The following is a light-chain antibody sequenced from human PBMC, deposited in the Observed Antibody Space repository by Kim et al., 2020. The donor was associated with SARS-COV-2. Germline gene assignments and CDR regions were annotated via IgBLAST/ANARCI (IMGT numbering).Light chain of an antibody. CDR3: QQYYSYLPYS. CDR1: QGISSY. J-gene: IGKJ2*03. Sequence: ASTGDRVTITCRASQGISSYLAWYQQKPGKAPKLLIYAASTLQSGVPSRFSGSGSGTDFTLTISCLQSEDFATYYCQQYYSYLPYSFGQGTKLEI. V-gene: IGKV1-8*01. CDR2: AAS.